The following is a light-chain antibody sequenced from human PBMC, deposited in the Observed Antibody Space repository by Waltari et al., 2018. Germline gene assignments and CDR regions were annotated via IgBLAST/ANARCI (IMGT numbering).Light chain of an antibody. CDR2: TTS. Sequence: EIEMTQSPATLSVSPGERATLSCRASQSVGDKLAWYQQKPGQAPRLLIYTTSIRATGTPARFSGSGSGTEFTLTISSLQSEDFAVYHCQQYNNWPQTFGQGTKVEIK. V-gene: IGKV3-15*01. CDR3: QQYNNWPQT. CDR1: QSVGDK. J-gene: IGKJ1*01.